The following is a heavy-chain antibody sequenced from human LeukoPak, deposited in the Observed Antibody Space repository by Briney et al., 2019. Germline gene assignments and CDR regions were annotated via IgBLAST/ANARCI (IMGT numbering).Heavy chain of an antibody. CDR1: GFTLRGYA. V-gene: IGHV3-30*02. J-gene: IGHJ4*02. Sequence: GGSLRLSCAASGFTLRGYAMHWVRQAPGKGLEWVAFIRYDGSDKSYADSVKGRFTISRDNSENTLYLQINSLRVEDTAVYYCAKDTPTTGYHLDSWGQGTLVTVSS. CDR2: IRYDGSDK. CDR3: AKDTPTTGYHLDS. D-gene: IGHD1-1*01.